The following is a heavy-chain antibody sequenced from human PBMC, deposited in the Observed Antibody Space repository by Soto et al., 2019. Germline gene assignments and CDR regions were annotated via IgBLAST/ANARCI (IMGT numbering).Heavy chain of an antibody. CDR2: INHSGST. CDR3: ARGKLELPMVSYYYYGMDV. V-gene: IGHV4-34*01. Sequence: PSATLSLTCAVYGGSFSGYYWSWIRQPPGKGLEWIGEINHSGSTNYNPSLKSRVTISVDTSKNQFSLKLSSVTAADTAVYYCARGKLELPMVSYYYYGMDVWGQGTTVTVSS. D-gene: IGHD1-7*01. J-gene: IGHJ6*02. CDR1: GGSFSGYY.